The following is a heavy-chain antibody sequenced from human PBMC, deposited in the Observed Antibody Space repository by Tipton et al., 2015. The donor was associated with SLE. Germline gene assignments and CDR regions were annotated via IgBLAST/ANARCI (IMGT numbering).Heavy chain of an antibody. V-gene: IGHV4-4*02. CDR2: IHHGGST. J-gene: IGHJ5*02. Sequence: TLSLTCAVSGASITSSDWWSWVRQPPGKGLEYIGEIHHGGSTNYKSSLRGRVTISVDTSKNQFSLKLSSVTAADTAVYYCARVQAYEGFDPWGQGTLVTVSS. CDR3: ARVQAYEGFDP. CDR1: GASITSSDW. D-gene: IGHD3-16*01.